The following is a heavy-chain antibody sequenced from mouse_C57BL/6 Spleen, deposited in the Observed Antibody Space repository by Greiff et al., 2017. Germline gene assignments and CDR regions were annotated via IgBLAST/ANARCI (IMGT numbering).Heavy chain of an antibody. CDR2: IHPNSGST. J-gene: IGHJ3*01. D-gene: IGHD4-1*01. V-gene: IGHV1-64*01. Sequence: QVQLQQPGAELVKPGASVKLSCKASGYTFTSYWMHWVKQRPGQGLEWIGMIHPNSGSTNYNEKLKSKATLTVDKSSSTAYMQISSLTSEDSAVYYCAREEAGISWFAYWGQGTLVTVSA. CDR1: GYTFTSYW. CDR3: AREEAGISWFAY.